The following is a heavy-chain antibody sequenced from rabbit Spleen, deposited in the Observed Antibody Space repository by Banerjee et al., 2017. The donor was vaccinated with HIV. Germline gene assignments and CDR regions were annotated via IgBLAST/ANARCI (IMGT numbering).Heavy chain of an antibody. D-gene: IGHD8-1*01. Sequence: QSLEESGGDLVKPGASLTLTCTASGFSFSSSYYMCWVRQAPGKGLECIACIYGDSSGSTWYASWAKGRFTISKPSSTTVPLQMTSLTAADTATYFCARDAGSGWNFNLWGPGTLVTVS. V-gene: IGHV1S40*01. CDR1: GFSFSSSYY. J-gene: IGHJ4*01. CDR3: ARDAGSGWNFNL. CDR2: IYGDSSGST.